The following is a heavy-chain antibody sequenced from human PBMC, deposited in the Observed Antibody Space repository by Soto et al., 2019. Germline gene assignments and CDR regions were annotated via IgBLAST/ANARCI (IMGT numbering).Heavy chain of an antibody. CDR1: GYSFTSYW. CDR3: ARDYEILTGYYMSHYYYYYGMDV. J-gene: IGHJ6*02. D-gene: IGHD3-9*01. Sequence: EVQLVQSGAEVKKPGESLRISCKGSGYSFTSYWISWVRQMPGKGLEWMGRIDPSDSYTNYSPSFQGHVTISADKSISTAYLQWSSVKTSDTAMYYCARDYEILTGYYMSHYYYYYGMDVWGQGTTVTVSS. CDR2: IDPSDSYT. V-gene: IGHV5-10-1*01.